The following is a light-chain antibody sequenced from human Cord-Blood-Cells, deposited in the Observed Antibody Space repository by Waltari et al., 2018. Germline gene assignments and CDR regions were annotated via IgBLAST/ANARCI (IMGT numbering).Light chain of an antibody. Sequence: SALTQPAPLSGSPGQAITIACTGTSSDVGSYNLVSWYQLHPGKAPKLMVYEGSKRPSGVSKRFSGSKSGNTASLTISGLQAEDEADYYCCSYAGSSTVVFGGGTKLTVL. CDR1: SSDVGSYNL. V-gene: IGLV2-23*01. CDR3: CSYAGSSTVV. CDR2: EGS. J-gene: IGLJ2*01.